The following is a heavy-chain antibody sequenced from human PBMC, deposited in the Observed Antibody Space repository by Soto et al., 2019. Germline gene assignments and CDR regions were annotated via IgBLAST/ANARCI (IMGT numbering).Heavy chain of an antibody. J-gene: IGHJ6*03. CDR1: SGSISSSNW. Sequence: SETLSLTCAVSSGSISSSNWWSWVRQPPGKGLEWIGEIYHSGSTNYNPSLKSRVTISVDKSKNQFSLKLSSVTAADTAVYYCARLKRDYSNYYYYMDVWGKGTTVTVSS. CDR2: IYHSGST. D-gene: IGHD4-4*01. V-gene: IGHV4-4*02. CDR3: ARLKRDYSNYYYYMDV.